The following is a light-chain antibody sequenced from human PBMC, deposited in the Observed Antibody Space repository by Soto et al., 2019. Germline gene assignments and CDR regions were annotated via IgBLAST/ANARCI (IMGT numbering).Light chain of an antibody. J-gene: IGKJ5*01. Sequence: DIQLTQSPSFLSASVGDRVTITCRASQGISSYLAWYQQKPGKAPKLLIYAASTLQSGVPSRFSGSGSGTEFTLTISSLQPEDFATYYCQHHDSYSTSGQGTRLEIK. CDR2: AAS. V-gene: IGKV1-9*01. CDR3: QHHDSYST. CDR1: QGISSY.